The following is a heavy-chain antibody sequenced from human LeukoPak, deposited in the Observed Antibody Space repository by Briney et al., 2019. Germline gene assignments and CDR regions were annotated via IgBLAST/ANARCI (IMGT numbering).Heavy chain of an antibody. CDR1: GGSISSYY. V-gene: IGHV4-59*01. J-gene: IGHJ5*02. D-gene: IGHD5-18*01. Sequence: SETLSLTCTVSGGSISSYYWSWIRQPPGKGLEWIGYIYYSGSTNYNPSLKSRVTISVDTSKNQFSLKLSSVTAADTAVYYCARGYSYGLNWFDPWGQGTLVTVSP. CDR2: IYYSGST. CDR3: ARGYSYGLNWFDP.